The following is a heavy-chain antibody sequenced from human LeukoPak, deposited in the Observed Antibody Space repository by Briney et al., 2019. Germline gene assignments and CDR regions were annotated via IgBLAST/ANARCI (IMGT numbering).Heavy chain of an antibody. Sequence: PGGSLRLSCAASGFTFSSYWMTWVRQAPGKGLEWVASIKQDGNEKYYVDSVKGRFTISRDNARNSLYLQMVSLRADDTAVYYCARDGAFRIYDYWGQGTRVTASS. CDR3: ARDGAFRIYDY. D-gene: IGHD3-3*02. CDR1: GFTFSSYW. J-gene: IGHJ4*02. V-gene: IGHV3-7*01. CDR2: IKQDGNEK.